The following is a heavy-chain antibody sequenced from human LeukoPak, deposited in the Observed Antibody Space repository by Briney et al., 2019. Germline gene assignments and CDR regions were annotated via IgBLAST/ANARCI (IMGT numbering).Heavy chain of an antibody. V-gene: IGHV4-39*02. J-gene: IGHJ4*02. CDR1: GGSISTTGYY. CDR2: IYYSGST. D-gene: IGHD6-13*01. Sequence: SETLSLTCTVSGGSISTTGYYWAWIRQPPGTGLQWIASIYYSGSTYYNSSLKSRVTISVDTSKNQFSLKLSSMTAADTAVYYCASDKGYSNNYFDYWGQGTLVTVSS. CDR3: ASDKGYSNNYFDY.